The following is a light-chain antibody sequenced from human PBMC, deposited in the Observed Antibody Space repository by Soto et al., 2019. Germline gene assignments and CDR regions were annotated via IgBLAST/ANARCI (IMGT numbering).Light chain of an antibody. CDR3: KHNVNLPLS. Sequence: DIQMTQSPSFLSASVGDRVTITCQASQDITTSLNWYQQKPGKAPKLLMYDASNLETGVPSRYIGSESGTDFPFTISSLRAEDIATYYCKHNVNLPLSFGGGTKVEIK. V-gene: IGKV1-33*01. CDR1: QDITTS. J-gene: IGKJ4*01. CDR2: DAS.